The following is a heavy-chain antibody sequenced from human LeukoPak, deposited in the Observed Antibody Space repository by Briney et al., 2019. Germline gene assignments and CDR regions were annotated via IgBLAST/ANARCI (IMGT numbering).Heavy chain of an antibody. CDR2: ISAYNGNT. CDR3: ARDRYCSSTSYRVLGFDP. Sequence: GASVKVSCKASGYTFTSYGISWVRQAPGQGLEWMGWISAYNGNTNYAQKLQGRVTMTTDTSTSTAYMELGSLRSDDTAVYYCARDRYCSSTSYRVLGFDPWGQGTLVTVSS. D-gene: IGHD2-2*01. J-gene: IGHJ5*02. V-gene: IGHV1-18*01. CDR1: GYTFTSYG.